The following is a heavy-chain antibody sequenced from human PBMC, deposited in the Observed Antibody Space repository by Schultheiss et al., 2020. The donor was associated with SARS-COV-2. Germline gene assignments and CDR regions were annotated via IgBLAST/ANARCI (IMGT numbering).Heavy chain of an antibody. CDR2: ISGSGGST. CDR3: AKDYYDSSGSPYYYGMDV. J-gene: IGHJ6*02. CDR1: GFTFSSYA. V-gene: IGHV3-23*01. Sequence: GESLKISCAASGFTFSSYAMSWVRQAPGKGLEWVSAISGSGGSTYYADSVKGRFTISRDNSKNTLYLQMNSLRAEDTAVYYCAKDYYDSSGSPYYYGMDVWGQGTTVTVSS. D-gene: IGHD3-22*01.